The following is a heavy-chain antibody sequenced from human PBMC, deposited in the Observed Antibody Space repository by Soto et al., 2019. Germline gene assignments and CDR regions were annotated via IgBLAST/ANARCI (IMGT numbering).Heavy chain of an antibody. D-gene: IGHD3-3*01. J-gene: IGHJ4*02. V-gene: IGHV4-4*02. CDR2: IYHSGST. Sequence: KTSETLSLTCAVSGGSISSSNWWSWVRQPPGRGLEWIGEIYHSGSTYYNPSLKSRVTISVDTSKNQFSLKLSSVTAADTAVYYCASFSRHDLDYWGQENLVTVSS. CDR1: GGSISSSNW. CDR3: ASFSRHDLDY.